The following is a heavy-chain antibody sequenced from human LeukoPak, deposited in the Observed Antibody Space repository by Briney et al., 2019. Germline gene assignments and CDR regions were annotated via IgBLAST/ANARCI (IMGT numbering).Heavy chain of an antibody. Sequence: SETLSLTCTVSGGSISSYYWSWIRQPPGKGLEWIGYIYYSGSTNYNPSLKSRVTISVDTSKNQFSLKLSSVTAADTAVYYCARDGAGYSSSWYLLHWGQGTLVTVSS. V-gene: IGHV4-59*01. CDR3: ARDGAGYSSSWYLLH. J-gene: IGHJ1*01. CDR2: IYYSGST. CDR1: GGSISSYY. D-gene: IGHD6-13*01.